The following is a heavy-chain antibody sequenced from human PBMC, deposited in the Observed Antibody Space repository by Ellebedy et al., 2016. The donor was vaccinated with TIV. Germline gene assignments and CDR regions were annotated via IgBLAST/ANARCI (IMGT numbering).Heavy chain of an antibody. CDR2: MNPNSGNT. V-gene: IGHV1-8*01. J-gene: IGHJ3*02. D-gene: IGHD5-24*01. CDR1: GYTFTSYD. Sequence: ASVKVSCKASGYTFTSYDINWVRQATGQGLEWMGWMNPNSGNTGYAQKFQGRVTMTTDTSTSTAYMELRSLRSDDTAVYYCAVKLDGYPSLGAFDIWGQGTMVTVSS. CDR3: AVKLDGYPSLGAFDI.